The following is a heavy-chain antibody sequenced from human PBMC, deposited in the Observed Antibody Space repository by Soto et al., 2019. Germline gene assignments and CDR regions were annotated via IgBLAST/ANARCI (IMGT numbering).Heavy chain of an antibody. CDR1: GFIFSSYA. CDR3: AKGTYSDAFDI. Sequence: EVQLVESGGGLVQRGGSLRLSCAASGFIFSSYAMTWVRQAPGKGLEWVSAISGGGGYTYYADSVKGRFTISRDNSKNTLYLQMNSLRAEDTAVYYCAKGTYSDAFDIWGQGTMVTVSS. CDR2: ISGGGGYT. D-gene: IGHD2-15*01. V-gene: IGHV3-23*04. J-gene: IGHJ3*02.